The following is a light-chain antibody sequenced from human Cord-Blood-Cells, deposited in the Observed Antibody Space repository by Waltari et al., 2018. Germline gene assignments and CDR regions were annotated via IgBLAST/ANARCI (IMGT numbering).Light chain of an antibody. CDR2: WAS. J-gene: IGKJ4*01. CDR1: KGVLYSSNNKNY. Sequence: DIVMTQSPDSLAVSLGERATINCKSSKGVLYSSNNKNYLAWYQQKPGQPPKLLIYWASTRESGVPDRFSGSGSGTDFTLTISSLQAEDVAVYYCQQYYSTPLTFGGGTKVEIK. V-gene: IGKV4-1*01. CDR3: QQYYSTPLT.